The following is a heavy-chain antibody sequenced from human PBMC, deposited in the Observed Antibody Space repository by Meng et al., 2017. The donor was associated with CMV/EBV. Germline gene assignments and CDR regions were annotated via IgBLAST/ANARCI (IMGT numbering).Heavy chain of an antibody. CDR3: AKNGLGGWTNWFDP. V-gene: IGHV3-23*01. J-gene: IGHJ5*02. Sequence: GGSLRLSCAASGFTFSSYDMNWVRQAPGKGLEWVSFIGASGSSTFYADSVKGRFTISRDNSKNTLYLQMNSLRAEDTAVYYCAKNGLGGWTNWFDPWGQGTLVTVSS. CDR2: IGASGSST. D-gene: IGHD6-19*01. CDR1: GFTFSSYD.